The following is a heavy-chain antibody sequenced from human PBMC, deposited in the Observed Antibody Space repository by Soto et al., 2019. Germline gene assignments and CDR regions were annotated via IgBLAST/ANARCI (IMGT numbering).Heavy chain of an antibody. Sequence: ASVKVSCKASGYTFTSYGISWVRQAPRQGIEWMGWISAYNGNTNYAQKLQGRVTMTTDTSTSTAYMELRSLRSDDTAVYSCARDIVSVASATRPNWFDPCVQLTLITVS. D-gene: IGHD2-15*01. V-gene: IGHV1-18*04. J-gene: IGHJ5*02. CDR1: GYTFTSYG. CDR3: ARDIVSVASATRPNWFDP. CDR2: ISAYNGNT.